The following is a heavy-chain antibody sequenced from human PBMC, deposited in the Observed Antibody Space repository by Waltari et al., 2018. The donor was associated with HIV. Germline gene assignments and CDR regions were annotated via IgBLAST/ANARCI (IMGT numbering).Heavy chain of an antibody. CDR3: ARHALRVGAAYWNFDL. CDR1: GGSVRSSRYF. V-gene: IGHV4-39*01. J-gene: IGHJ2*01. D-gene: IGHD1-26*01. Sequence: QLHLQESGPGLVKPSETLSLTCTVSGGSVRSSRYFWCWIRQPPGQGLEWIGRIYYTGRAYDNPSLKSRVTISVDTSKNQFSLKVTSVTAADTAVYYCARHALRVGAAYWNFDLWGRGTLVTVSS. CDR2: IYYTGRA.